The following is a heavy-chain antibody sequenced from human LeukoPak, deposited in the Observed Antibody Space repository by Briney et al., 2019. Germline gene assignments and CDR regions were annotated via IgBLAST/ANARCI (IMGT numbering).Heavy chain of an antibody. J-gene: IGHJ3*02. CDR2: ISSSSSYI. V-gene: IGHV3-21*01. Sequence: GGSLRLSCAASGFTFSSYSMNWVRQAPGEGLEWVSSISSSSSYIYYADSVKGRFTISRDNAKNSLYLQMKSLRAEDTAVYYCARDLVVPAAMDAFDIWGQGTMVTVSS. CDR3: ARDLVVPAAMDAFDI. CDR1: GFTFSSYS. D-gene: IGHD2-2*01.